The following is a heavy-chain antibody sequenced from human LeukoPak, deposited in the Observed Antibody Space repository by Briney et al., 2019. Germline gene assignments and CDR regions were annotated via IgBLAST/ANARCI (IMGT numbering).Heavy chain of an antibody. D-gene: IGHD1-7*01. CDR1: GGSFSGYY. J-gene: IGHJ5*02. V-gene: IGHV4-34*01. Sequence: SETLSLTCAVYGGSFSGYYWSWIRQPPGKGLEWIGNFYHSGSTYYNPSLKSRVTISLDTSKNQFSLKLSSVTAADTAVYYCAQRRTTNNWFDPWGQGTLVTVSS. CDR2: FYHSGST. CDR3: AQRRTTNNWFDP.